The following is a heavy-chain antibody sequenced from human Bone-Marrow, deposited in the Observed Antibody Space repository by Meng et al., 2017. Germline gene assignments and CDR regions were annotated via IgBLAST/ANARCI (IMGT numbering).Heavy chain of an antibody. J-gene: IGHJ4*02. CDR3: STGWDFDY. Sequence: EVQLVESGGGLVKPGGSLRLSCAGSGFPFSNAWMNWVRQAPGKGLEWVGRIKSKSDGGTIEYAAPVKGRIAISRDDSKNTVYLQVNTLNTEDTGVYYCSTGWDFDYWGQGTLVTVSS. D-gene: IGHD1-26*01. CDR1: GFPFSNAW. CDR2: IKSKSDGGTI. V-gene: IGHV3-15*01.